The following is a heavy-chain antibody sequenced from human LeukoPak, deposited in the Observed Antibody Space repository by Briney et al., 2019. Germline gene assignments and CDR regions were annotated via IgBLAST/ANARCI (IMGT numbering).Heavy chain of an antibody. D-gene: IGHD2-15*01. CDR1: GGSISSYY. CDR2: IYYSGST. Sequence: SETLSLTCTVSGGSISSYYWSWIRQPPGKGLEWIGYIYYSGSTNYNPSLKSRVTISVHTSKNQFSLKLSSVTAADTAVYYCARENCSGGSCYLDYWGQGTLVTVSS. J-gene: IGHJ4*02. V-gene: IGHV4-59*12. CDR3: ARENCSGGSCYLDY.